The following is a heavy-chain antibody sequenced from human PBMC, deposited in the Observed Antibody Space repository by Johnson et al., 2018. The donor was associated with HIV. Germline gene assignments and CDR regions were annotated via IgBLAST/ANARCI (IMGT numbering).Heavy chain of an antibody. CDR3: AKDPGGGYCSGGSCYWGAFDI. J-gene: IGHJ3*02. Sequence: QVQLVESGGGVVQPGGSVRLSCAASGFTFSSYGMHWVRQAPGKGLEWVSFIQYDGSNKYYADSVKGRFTMSRDNSKKTLYLQMNRLRVEDTAVYYCAKDPGGGYCSGGSCYWGAFDIWGQGTMVAVSS. D-gene: IGHD2-15*01. CDR2: IQYDGSNK. CDR1: GFTFSSYG. V-gene: IGHV3-30*02.